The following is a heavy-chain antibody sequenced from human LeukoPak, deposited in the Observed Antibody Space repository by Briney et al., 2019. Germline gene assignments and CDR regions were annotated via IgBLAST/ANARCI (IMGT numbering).Heavy chain of an antibody. Sequence: ASVKVSCKASGYTFTASNIHWVRQAPGQGLEWMGWISPNNGATTYAQKFQGRVIMTRDTSLSTAYIELSRLESDDTAVYFCAREGSSGYWGQGTLVTGSS. J-gene: IGHJ4*02. V-gene: IGHV1-2*02. CDR1: GYTFTASN. CDR2: ISPNNGAT. CDR3: AREGSSGY. D-gene: IGHD1-26*01.